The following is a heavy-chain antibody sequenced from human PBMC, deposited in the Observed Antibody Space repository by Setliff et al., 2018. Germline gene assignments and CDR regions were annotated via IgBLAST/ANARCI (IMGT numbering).Heavy chain of an antibody. CDR1: TSRFSNYG. CDR2: MPYNEIHS. V-gene: IGHV3-30*02. Sequence: GGSLRLSCEVSTSRFSNYGMQRVRQAPGKGPERVAFMPYNEIHSYFADSVKGRFTISRDTSKNTLYLQMDSLITEDTAVYYCAKSSVASTFYYFYYMDVWGKGTTVTVSS. J-gene: IGHJ6*03. D-gene: IGHD6-19*01. CDR3: AKSSVASTFYYFYYMDV.